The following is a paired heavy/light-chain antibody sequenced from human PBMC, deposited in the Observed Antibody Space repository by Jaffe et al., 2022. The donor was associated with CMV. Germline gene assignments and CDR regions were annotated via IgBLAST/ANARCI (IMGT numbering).Light chain of an antibody. J-gene: IGLJ2*01. V-gene: IGLV3-21*04. CDR3: QVWDSSSDQGV. Sequence: SYVLTQPPSVSVAPGKTARITCGGNNIGSKSVHWYQQKPGQAPVLVIYYDSDRPSGIPERFSGSNSGNTATLTISRVEAGDEADYYCQVWDSSSDQGVFGGGTKLTVL. CDR2: YDS. CDR1: NIGSKS.
Heavy chain of an antibody. D-gene: IGHD3-22*01. CDR2: ISGSGGST. V-gene: IGHV3-23*01. CDR1: GFTFSSYA. Sequence: EVQLLESGGGLVQPGGSLRLSCAASGFTFSSYAMSWVRQAPGKGLEWVSAISGSGGSTYYADSVKGRFTISRDNSKNTLYLQMNSLRAEDTAVYYCAKETYYYDSSGYTVPFDYWGQGTLVTVSS. CDR3: AKETYYYDSSGYTVPFDY. J-gene: IGHJ4*02.